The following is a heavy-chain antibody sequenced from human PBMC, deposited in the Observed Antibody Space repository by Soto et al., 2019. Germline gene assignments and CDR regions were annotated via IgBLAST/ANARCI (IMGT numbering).Heavy chain of an antibody. J-gene: IGHJ3*02. D-gene: IGHD3-22*01. CDR2: MNPNSGNT. V-gene: IGHV1-8*01. CDR1: GYTFTSYD. CDR3: ARRRYYYDSSGYYYPGRDAFDI. Sequence: ASVKVSCKASGYTFTSYDINWVRQATGQGLEWMGWMNPNSGNTGYAQKFQGRVTMARNTSISTAYMELSSLRSEDTAVYYCARRRYYYDSSGYYYPGRDAFDIWGQGTMFTVSS.